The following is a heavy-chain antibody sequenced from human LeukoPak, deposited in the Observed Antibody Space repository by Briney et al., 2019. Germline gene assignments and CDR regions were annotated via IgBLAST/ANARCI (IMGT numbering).Heavy chain of an antibody. J-gene: IGHJ6*02. Sequence: GGSLRLSCAASGFTFRNTFMNWVRQAPGKGLEWVSYISSGSSTTYYVDSVKGRFTISRDNAKNSLYLQMNSLRDEDTAAYYCAGARTYYYAMDVWGQGTTVTVSS. CDR2: ISSGSSTT. CDR3: AGARTYYYAMDV. V-gene: IGHV3-48*02. CDR1: GFTFRNTF.